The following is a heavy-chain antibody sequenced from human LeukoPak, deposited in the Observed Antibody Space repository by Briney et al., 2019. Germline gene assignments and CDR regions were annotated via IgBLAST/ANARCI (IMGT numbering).Heavy chain of an antibody. J-gene: IGHJ4*02. CDR3: VRDGSSWGNFDY. Sequence: GGSLRLSCAASGFIFSTYAMEWVRQASGKGLEWVSYLRSSSSVIYHADSVKGRFTISRDNAKNSLYLQMNSLRTEDTAVYYCVRDGSSWGNFDYWGQGTLVSVSS. CDR1: GFIFSTYA. V-gene: IGHV3-48*01. CDR2: LRSSSSVI. D-gene: IGHD7-27*01.